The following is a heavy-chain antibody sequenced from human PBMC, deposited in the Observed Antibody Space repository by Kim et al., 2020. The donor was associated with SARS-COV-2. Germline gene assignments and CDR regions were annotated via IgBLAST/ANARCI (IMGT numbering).Heavy chain of an antibody. CDR2: ISSSSSYI. CDR1: GFTFSSYS. CDR3: ARVKGYCSGGSCPGWFDP. J-gene: IGHJ5*02. V-gene: IGHV3-21*01. Sequence: GGSLRLSCAASGFTFSSYSMNWVRQAPGKGLEWVSSISSSSSYIYYADSVKGRFTISRDNAKNSLYLQMNSLRAEDTAVYYCARVKGYCSGGSCPGWFDPWGQGTLVTVSS. D-gene: IGHD2-15*01.